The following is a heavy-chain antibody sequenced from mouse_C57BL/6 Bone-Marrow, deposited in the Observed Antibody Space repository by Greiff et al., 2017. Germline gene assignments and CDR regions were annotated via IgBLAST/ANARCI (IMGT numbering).Heavy chain of an antibody. J-gene: IGHJ4*01. CDR3: ARGGYYYGSSFHYYAMDY. D-gene: IGHD1-1*01. Sequence: VQGVESGAELVRPGASVKLSCKASGYTFTDYYINWVKQRPGQGLEWIARIYPGSGNTYYNEKFKGKATLTAEKSSSTAYMQLSSLTSEDSAVYFCARGGYYYGSSFHYYAMDYWGQGTSVTVSS. V-gene: IGHV1-76*01. CDR2: IYPGSGNT. CDR1: GYTFTDYY.